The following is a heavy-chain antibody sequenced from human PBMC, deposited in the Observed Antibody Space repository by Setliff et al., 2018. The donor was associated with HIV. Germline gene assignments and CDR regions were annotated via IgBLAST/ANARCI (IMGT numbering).Heavy chain of an antibody. CDR1: GGSISSGSYY. V-gene: IGHV4-61*09. CDR2: IYTSGST. CDR3: ARELIHDDSSGYFDY. D-gene: IGHD3-22*01. J-gene: IGHJ4*02. Sequence: PSETLSLTCTVSGGSISSGSYYWSWIRQPAGKGLEWIGHIYTSGSTNYNPSLKSRVTISVDTSKNQFSLKLSSVTAADTAVYYCARELIHDDSSGYFDYWGQGNLVTVPQ.